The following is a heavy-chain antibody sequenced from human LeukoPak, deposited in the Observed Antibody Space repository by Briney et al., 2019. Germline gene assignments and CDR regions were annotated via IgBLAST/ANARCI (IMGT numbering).Heavy chain of an antibody. J-gene: IGHJ5*02. D-gene: IGHD3-10*01. CDR3: TTAMYYGSGSYYGINWFDP. V-gene: IGHV3-15*01. CDR1: GFTFSNAW. CDR2: IKSKTDGGTT. Sequence: GGSLRLSCAASGFTFSNAWMSWVRQAPGKGLEWVGRIKSKTDGGTTDYAAPVKGRFTISRDDSKNTLYLQMNSLKTEDTAVYYCTTAMYYGSGSYYGINWFDPWGQGTPVTVSS.